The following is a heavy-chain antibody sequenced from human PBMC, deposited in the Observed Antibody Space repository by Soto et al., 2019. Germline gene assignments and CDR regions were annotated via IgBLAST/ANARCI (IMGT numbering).Heavy chain of an antibody. J-gene: IGHJ3*02. D-gene: IGHD1-26*01. CDR3: ARGGSNDRQVAFDI. CDR2: INHSGSN. CDR1: GGSFSTYY. V-gene: IGHV4-34*01. Sequence: SETLSLTCVVSGGSFSTYYYNWIRQSPGKGLEWIGEINHSGSNNYSPSLKSRVTMSSDTSKNQFSLKLTSVTAADTAVYYCARGGSNDRQVAFDIWGQGTMVTVSS.